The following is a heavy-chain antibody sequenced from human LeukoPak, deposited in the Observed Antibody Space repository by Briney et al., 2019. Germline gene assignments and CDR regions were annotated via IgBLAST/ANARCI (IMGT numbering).Heavy chain of an antibody. Sequence: SVKVSCKASGGTFSSYAISWVRQAPGQGLEWMGGIIPIFGTANYAQKFQGRVTITADESTSTAYMELSSLRSEDTAVYYCARGPYDYVWGSYPSYYMDVWGKGTTVTVSS. CDR2: IIPIFGTA. CDR3: ARGPYDYVWGSYPSYYMDV. V-gene: IGHV1-69*13. J-gene: IGHJ6*03. D-gene: IGHD3-16*01. CDR1: GGTFSSYA.